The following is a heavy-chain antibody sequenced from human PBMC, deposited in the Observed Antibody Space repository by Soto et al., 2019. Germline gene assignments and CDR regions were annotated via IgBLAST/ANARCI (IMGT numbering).Heavy chain of an antibody. CDR1: GYTLTELS. V-gene: IGHV1-24*01. J-gene: IGHJ5*02. D-gene: IGHD3-22*01. Sequence: GASLKVSCKVSGYTLTELSMHWVRQAPGKGLEWMGGFDPEDGETIYAQKFQGRVTMTEDTSTDTAYMELSSLRSEDTAVYYCATVLGYTNYYDSSGPNWFDPWGQGTLVNVSS. CDR2: FDPEDGET. CDR3: ATVLGYTNYYDSSGPNWFDP.